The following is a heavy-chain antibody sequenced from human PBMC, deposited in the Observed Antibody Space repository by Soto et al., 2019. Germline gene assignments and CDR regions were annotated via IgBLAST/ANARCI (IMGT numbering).Heavy chain of an antibody. J-gene: IGHJ4*02. V-gene: IGHV3-23*01. CDR1: GFTFSNYA. D-gene: IGHD2-2*01. Sequence: VGSLRLSCAASGFTFSNYAMSWVRQAPGKGLEWVSTISDNGGSTYSADSVKGRFTISRDNSAKTLYLQMNSLRAEDTAVYYCAKGLVPAAKTSLNDYWGQGTLVTVSS. CDR3: AKGLVPAAKTSLNDY. CDR2: ISDNGGST.